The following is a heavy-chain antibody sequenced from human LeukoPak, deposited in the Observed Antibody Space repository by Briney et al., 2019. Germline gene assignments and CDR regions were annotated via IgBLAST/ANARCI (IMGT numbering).Heavy chain of an antibody. Sequence: SQTLSLTXTVSGGSISSGDYYWSWIRQPPGKGLEWIGYIYYSGSTYYNPSLKSRVTISVDTSKNQFSLKLSSVTAADTAVYYCASMPYDFWSGYGYYYMDVWGKGTTVTVSS. D-gene: IGHD3-3*01. V-gene: IGHV4-30-4*08. J-gene: IGHJ6*03. CDR3: ASMPYDFWSGYGYYYMDV. CDR1: GGSISSGDYY. CDR2: IYYSGST.